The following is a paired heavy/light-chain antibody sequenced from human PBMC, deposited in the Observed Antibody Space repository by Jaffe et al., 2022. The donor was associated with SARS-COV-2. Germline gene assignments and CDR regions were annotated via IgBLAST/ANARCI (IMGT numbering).Heavy chain of an antibody. CDR3: AKAEGGSQYEPYIDY. V-gene: IGHV3-23*04. Sequence: EVQLVESGGGLVQPGGSLRLSCTASGFIFSTYAMGWVRQAPGKGLEWVSTISGGGVHTKYADSVKDRFTISRDNSPNTLYLQMSNLRAEDTAVYYCAKAEGGSQYEPYIDYWGQGTLVTVSS. J-gene: IGHJ4*02. CDR2: ISGGGVHT. CDR1: GFIFSTYA. D-gene: IGHD1-26*01.
Light chain of an antibody. CDR3: CSYAGRFSWV. CDR2: AVT. J-gene: IGLJ3*02. V-gene: IGLV2-11*01. Sequence: QSALTQPRSVSGSPGQSVTISCTGTSSDVGGYNYVSWYQQHPGKAPKLMIYAVTKRPSGVPDRFSASKSGNTASLTISGLQAEDEADYHCCSYAGRFSWVFGGGTKLTVL. CDR1: SSDVGGYNY.